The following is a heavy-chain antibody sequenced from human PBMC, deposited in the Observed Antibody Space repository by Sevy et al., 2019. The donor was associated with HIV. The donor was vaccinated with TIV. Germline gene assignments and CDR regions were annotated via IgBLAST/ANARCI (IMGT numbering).Heavy chain of an antibody. Sequence: GGSLRLSCAASGFTFSDHYMDWVRQAPGKGLEWVGRVKNRVNSYSTEYAASVKGRFTISRDDSKNSRYLQMNSLGSGDTAVYFCARDLYCTITSCYYYMDVWGKGTTVTVSS. D-gene: IGHD2-2*01. CDR3: ARDLYCTITSCYYYMDV. CDR2: VKNRVNSYST. CDR1: GFTFSDHY. V-gene: IGHV3-72*01. J-gene: IGHJ6*03.